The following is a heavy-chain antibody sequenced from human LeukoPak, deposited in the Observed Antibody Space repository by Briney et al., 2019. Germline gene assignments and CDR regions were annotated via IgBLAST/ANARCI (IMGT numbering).Heavy chain of an antibody. J-gene: IGHJ3*02. D-gene: IGHD1-14*01. CDR2: IYHSGST. CDR1: GYSISSGYY. V-gene: IGHV4-38-2*01. Sequence: SSETLSLTCAVSGYSISSGYYWGWIRQPPGKGLEWIGSIYHSGSTYYNPSLKSRVTISVDTSKNQFSLKLSSVTAADTAVYYCADTGLNSDAFDIWGQGTMVTVSS. CDR3: ADTGLNSDAFDI.